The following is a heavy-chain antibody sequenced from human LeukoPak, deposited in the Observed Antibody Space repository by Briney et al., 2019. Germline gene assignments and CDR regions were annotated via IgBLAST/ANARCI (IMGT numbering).Heavy chain of an antibody. CDR2: ISSSGGNI. CDR1: GFDLSDYY. Sequence: GGSLRLSCVVSGFDLSDYYMSWIRQAPGKGLEWISYISSSGGNIYFADSVKGRFTMSRDNARGSLYLQMDSLTADDTAIYYCARRRDYFDYWGQGTLVTVSS. V-gene: IGHV3-11*01. J-gene: IGHJ4*02. CDR3: ARRRDYFDY.